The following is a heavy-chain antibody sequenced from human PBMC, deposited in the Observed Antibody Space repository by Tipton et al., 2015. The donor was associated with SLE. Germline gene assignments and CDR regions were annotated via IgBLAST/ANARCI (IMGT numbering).Heavy chain of an antibody. Sequence: SLRLSCSASGFTLSTYGMHWVRQAPGKGLEWVAMIWYDGSEKHYADSVKGRFTIAKDDSQNTVNLQMNSLRAEDTAVYYCARVRGYGDYTPDYWGQGTLATVSS. J-gene: IGHJ4*02. CDR1: GFTLSTYG. D-gene: IGHD4-17*01. V-gene: IGHV3-33*01. CDR2: IWYDGSEK. CDR3: ARVRGYGDYTPDY.